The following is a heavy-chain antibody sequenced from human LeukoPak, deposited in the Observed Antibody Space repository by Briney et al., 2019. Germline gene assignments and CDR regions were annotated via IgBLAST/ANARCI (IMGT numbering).Heavy chain of an antibody. V-gene: IGHV4-34*01. D-gene: IGHD2-2*02. CDR2: INHSGST. CDR3: ASVNCSSTSCYTSVGFDY. Sequence: SETLSLTCAVYGGSFSGYYWSWIRPPPGKGLEWIGEINHSGSTNYNPSLKSRVTISVDTSKNQFSLKLSSVTAADTAVYYCASVNCSSTSCYTSVGFDYWGQGTLVTVSS. CDR1: GGSFSGYY. J-gene: IGHJ4*02.